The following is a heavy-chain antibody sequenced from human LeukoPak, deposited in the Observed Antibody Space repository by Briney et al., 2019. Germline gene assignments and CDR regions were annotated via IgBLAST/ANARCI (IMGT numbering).Heavy chain of an antibody. Sequence: SETLSLTCTVAAGSISSYYWSWIRQPPGKGLEWIGYIYYSGSTNYNPSHKSRVTISVDTSKNQFSLKLSSVTAADTAVYYCARELGIAAAGTAYFDYWGQGTLVTVSS. CDR3: ARELGIAAAGTAYFDY. D-gene: IGHD6-13*01. V-gene: IGHV4-59*08. CDR2: IYYSGST. CDR1: AGSISSYY. J-gene: IGHJ4*02.